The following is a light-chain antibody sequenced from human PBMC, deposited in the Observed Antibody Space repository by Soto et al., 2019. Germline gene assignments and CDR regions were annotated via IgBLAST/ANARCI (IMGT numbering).Light chain of an antibody. Sequence: EIVMTQSPATLSVSPGERATLSCRASQSVSGNLAWYQQKPGQAPRLLIYGASTRATGIPARFSGSGSGTEFTLPISSLQSEDFSVYYCQHYNNWPPLTFGGATKVEIK. CDR3: QHYNNWPPLT. CDR1: QSVSGN. CDR2: GAS. V-gene: IGKV3-15*01. J-gene: IGKJ4*01.